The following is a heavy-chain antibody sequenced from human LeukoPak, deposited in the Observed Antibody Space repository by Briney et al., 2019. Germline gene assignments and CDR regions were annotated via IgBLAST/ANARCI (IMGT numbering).Heavy chain of an antibody. CDR1: GFTVSSNY. D-gene: IGHD3-3*01. CDR3: ARVLDFWSGYSRRFDY. V-gene: IGHV3-53*01. Sequence: PGGSLRLSCAASGFTVSSNYMTWVRQAPGKGLEWVSIIYSGGSTYYADSVKGRFTLSRDNSKNMLYLQMNSLRAEDTAVYYCARVLDFWSGYSRRFDYWGQGTLVTVSS. J-gene: IGHJ4*02. CDR2: IYSGGST.